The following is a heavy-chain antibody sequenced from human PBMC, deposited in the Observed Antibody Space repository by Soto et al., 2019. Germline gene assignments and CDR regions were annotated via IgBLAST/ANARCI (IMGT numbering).Heavy chain of an antibody. CDR2: ISGSGGST. CDR3: ANVVVGANSGGPFDY. J-gene: IGHJ4*02. D-gene: IGHD1-26*01. CDR1: GFTFSSYA. V-gene: IGHV3-23*01. Sequence: EVQLLESGGGLVQPGGSLRLSCAASGFTFSSYAMSWVRQAPGKGLEWVSAISGSGGSTYYADSVKGRFTISRDNSKNTLYLQMNSLRAEDTAVYYCANVVVGANSGGPFDYWGQGTLVTVSS.